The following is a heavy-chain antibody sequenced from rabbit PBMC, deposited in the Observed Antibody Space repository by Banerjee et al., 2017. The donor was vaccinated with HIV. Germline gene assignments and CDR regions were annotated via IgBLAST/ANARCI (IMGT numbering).Heavy chain of an antibody. D-gene: IGHD4-2*01. Sequence: QSLEESGGDLVKPGASLTLTCTASGFSFSSSYWICWVRQAPGKGLEWIGCIYAGSSDSTYSASWAKGRFTISKTSSTTVTLQMTSLTAADTATYLCARDLAGNYFNLWGPGSLVTVS. CDR1: GFSFSSSYW. CDR2: IYAGSSDST. V-gene: IGHV1S40*01. J-gene: IGHJ4*01. CDR3: ARDLAGNYFNL.